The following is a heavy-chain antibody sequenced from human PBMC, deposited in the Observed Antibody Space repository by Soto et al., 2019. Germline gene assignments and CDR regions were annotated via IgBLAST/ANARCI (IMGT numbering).Heavy chain of an antibody. Sequence: ASVQVSCPASRRTFRSYPLSCVRQPPGQGLEWMGGIIPVFGTASYAQKFQGRVTITADESTSTAYMELSSLRSEDTAVYYCAGPRTNIVVVTAEYYYGMDVWGQGTTVTVSS. D-gene: IGHD2-21*02. CDR1: RRTFRSYP. CDR2: IIPVFGTA. J-gene: IGHJ6*02. V-gene: IGHV1-69*13. CDR3: AGPRTNIVVVTAEYYYGMDV.